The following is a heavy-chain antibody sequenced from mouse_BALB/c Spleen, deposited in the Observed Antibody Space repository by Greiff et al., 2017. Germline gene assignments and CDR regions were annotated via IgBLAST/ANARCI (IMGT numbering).Heavy chain of an antibody. CDR3: ARYHYYGSSYYAMDY. CDR2: IDPANGNT. J-gene: IGHJ4*01. Sequence: VQLQQSGAELVKPGASVKLSCTASGFNIKDTYMHWVKQRPEQGLEWIGRIDPANGNTKYDPKFQGKATITADTSSNTAYLQLSSLTSEDTAVYYCARYHYYGSSYYAMDYWGQGTSGTVSS. CDR1: GFNIKDTY. D-gene: IGHD1-1*01. V-gene: IGHV14-3*02.